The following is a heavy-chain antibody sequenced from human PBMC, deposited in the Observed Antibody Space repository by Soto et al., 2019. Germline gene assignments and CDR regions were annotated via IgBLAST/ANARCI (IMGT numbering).Heavy chain of an antibody. D-gene: IGHD1-20*01. J-gene: IGHJ6*02. CDR1: EFTFDKYY. V-gene: IGHV3-7*01. CDR3: ARGNWNYYYGFDV. CDR2: IKPDGSEQ. Sequence: HPGGPLRLSCAASEFTFDKYYMTWVRQAPGKGPEWVANIKPDGSEQYYVDSVKGRFTISRDNANNSLYLQMNSLRAEDTAVYFCARGNWNYYYGFDVWGQGTTVTVSS.